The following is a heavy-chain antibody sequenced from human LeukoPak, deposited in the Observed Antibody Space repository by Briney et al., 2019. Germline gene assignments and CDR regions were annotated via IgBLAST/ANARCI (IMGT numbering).Heavy chain of an antibody. V-gene: IGHV3-23*01. J-gene: IGHJ4*02. D-gene: IGHD3-3*01. CDR2: IGGRDDRT. Sequence: GGSLRLSCAASGFTFTGHTMTWLRQAPGKGLEWVSIIGGRDDRTYYADSVKGRFTISRDNSKNTLYLQMNSLRGEDTAVYYCAKDPDPFYDFWSGYKWGQGTLVTVSS. CDR1: GFTFTGHT. CDR3: AKDPDPFYDFWSGYK.